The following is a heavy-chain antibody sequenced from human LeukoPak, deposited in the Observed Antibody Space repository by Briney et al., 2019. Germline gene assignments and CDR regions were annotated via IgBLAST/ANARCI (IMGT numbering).Heavy chain of an antibody. CDR1: GFTFDDYA. V-gene: IGHV3-9*01. D-gene: IGHD4-17*01. Sequence: GGSLRLSCAASGFTFDDYAMHWVRHAPGKGLEWVSGISWNSGSIGYADSVKGRFTISRDNAKNSLYLQMNSLRAEDTAVYYCARTDYGEPPYYFDYWGQGTLVTVSS. J-gene: IGHJ4*02. CDR2: ISWNSGSI. CDR3: ARTDYGEPPYYFDY.